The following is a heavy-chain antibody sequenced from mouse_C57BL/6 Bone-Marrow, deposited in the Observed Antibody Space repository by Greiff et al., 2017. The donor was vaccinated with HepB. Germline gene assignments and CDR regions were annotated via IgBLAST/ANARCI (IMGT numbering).Heavy chain of an antibody. CDR3: TRGGVTGSYWYFDV. CDR1: GYTFTDYE. J-gene: IGHJ1*03. Sequence: QVQLQHSGAELVRPGASVTLSCKASGYTFTDYEMHWVKQTPVHGLEWIGAIDPETGGTAYNQKFKGKAILTADKSSSTAYMELRSLTSEDSAVYYCTRGGVTGSYWYFDVWGTGTTVTVSS. D-gene: IGHD2-2*01. V-gene: IGHV1-15*01. CDR2: IDPETGGT.